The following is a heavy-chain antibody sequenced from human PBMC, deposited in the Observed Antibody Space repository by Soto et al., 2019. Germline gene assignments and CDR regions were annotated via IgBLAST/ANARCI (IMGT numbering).Heavy chain of an antibody. V-gene: IGHV1-69*13. J-gene: IGHJ5*02. CDR3: AKNYGGNSWFDP. D-gene: IGHD4-17*01. Sequence: GASVKVPCKASGGTFSSYAISWVRQAPGQGLEWMGGIIPIFGTANYAQKFQGRVTITADESTSTAYMELSSLRSEDTAVYYCAKNYGGNSWFDPWGQGTLVTVSS. CDR2: IIPIFGTA. CDR1: GGTFSSYA.